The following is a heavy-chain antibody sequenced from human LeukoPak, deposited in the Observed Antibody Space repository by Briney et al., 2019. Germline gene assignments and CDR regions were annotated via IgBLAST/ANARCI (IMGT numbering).Heavy chain of an antibody. V-gene: IGHV3-9*01. J-gene: IGHJ5*02. CDR2: ISWNSGSI. CDR3: AKDSGYQLGKYNWFDP. CDR1: GFTFYDYA. Sequence: GGSLRLSCAASGFTFYDYAMHWVRQAPGKGLEWVSGISWNSGSIGYADSVKGRFTISRDNAKNSLYLQMNSLRAEDTALYYCAKDSGYQLGKYNWFDPWGQGTLVTVSS. D-gene: IGHD2-2*01.